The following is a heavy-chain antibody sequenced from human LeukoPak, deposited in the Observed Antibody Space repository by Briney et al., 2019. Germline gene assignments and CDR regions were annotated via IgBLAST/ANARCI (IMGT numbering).Heavy chain of an antibody. J-gene: IGHJ3*02. V-gene: IGHV3-7*05. Sequence: PGGSLRLSCAASGFTFSRFWMNWVRQAPGRGLEWVANIDQSGGRNNYVDSVKGRFTISRDNAKNSLFLEMSSLRADDTAVYFCARDVEGGTFDIWGQGTTVPSLQ. D-gene: IGHD3-16*01. CDR3: ARDVEGGTFDI. CDR1: GFTFSRFW. CDR2: IDQSGGRN.